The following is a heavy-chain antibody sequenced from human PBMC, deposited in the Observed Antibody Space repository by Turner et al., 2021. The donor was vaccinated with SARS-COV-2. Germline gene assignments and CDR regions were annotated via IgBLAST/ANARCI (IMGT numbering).Heavy chain of an antibody. J-gene: IGHJ4*02. Sequence: EVQLVESGGGLVKPGGSLRLSFAASGFTFSTAWMSWVRQAPGKGLEWVGRINRKTDGGTADYAAPVKGRFTISRDDSKNTLYLQMNSLKTEDTAVYYCTTGKTYYYVSSAYYYSVDYWGQGTLVTVSS. D-gene: IGHD3-22*01. CDR1: GFTFSTAW. CDR3: TTGKTYYYVSSAYYYSVDY. CDR2: INRKTDGGTA. V-gene: IGHV3-15*01.